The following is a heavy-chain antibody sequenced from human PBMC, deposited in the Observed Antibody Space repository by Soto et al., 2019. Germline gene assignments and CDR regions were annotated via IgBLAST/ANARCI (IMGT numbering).Heavy chain of an antibody. Sequence: QVQLVQSGAEVKKPGSSVKVSCKASGGTFSSYAISWVRQAPGQGLEWMGGISPIFGTANYAQKFQGRVTITADKSTSTAYMELSSLRSEDTAVYYCAHQYATAMVTPTNYYYGMDVWGQGTTVTVSS. D-gene: IGHD5-18*01. CDR3: AHQYATAMVTPTNYYYGMDV. V-gene: IGHV1-69*06. CDR1: GGTFSSYA. J-gene: IGHJ6*02. CDR2: ISPIFGTA.